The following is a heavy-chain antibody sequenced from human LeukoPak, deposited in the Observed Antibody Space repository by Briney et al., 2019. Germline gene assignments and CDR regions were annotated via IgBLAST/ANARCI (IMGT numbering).Heavy chain of an antibody. V-gene: IGHV3-53*01. J-gene: IGHJ4*02. CDR2: IYSGGST. CDR1: GSTVSSNY. CDR3: ARVSYYDSSGYYFLSYVDY. Sequence: GGSLRLSCAASGSTVSSNYMSWVRQAPGKGLEWVSVIYSGGSTYYADSVRGRFTISRDNSKNTLYLQMNSLGAEDTAVYYCARVSYYDSSGYYFLSYVDYWGQGTLVTVSS. D-gene: IGHD3-22*01.